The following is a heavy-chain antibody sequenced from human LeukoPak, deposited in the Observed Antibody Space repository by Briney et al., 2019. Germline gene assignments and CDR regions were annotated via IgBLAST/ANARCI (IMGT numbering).Heavy chain of an antibody. J-gene: IGHJ4*02. D-gene: IGHD2-2*01. V-gene: IGHV3-7*01. CDR2: IKQDGSEK. CDR1: GFTFGSYW. CDR3: ARDRGAQLPSSPTDY. Sequence: PGGSLRLSCAASGFTFGSYWMSWVRQAPGKGLEWVANIKQDGSEKYYVDSVKGRFTISRDNAKNSLYLQMNSLRAEDTAVYYCARDRGAQLPSSPTDYWGQGTLVTVSS.